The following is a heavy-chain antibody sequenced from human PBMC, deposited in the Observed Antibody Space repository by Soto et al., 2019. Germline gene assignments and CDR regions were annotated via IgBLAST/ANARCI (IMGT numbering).Heavy chain of an antibody. CDR3: ARAVGVARFAVTEYYLDY. Sequence: QVQLQESGPGLVKPSETLSLTCSVSGGSISNYHWSWIRQPPGKGLEWIGYIYYTGSTNYNPSLKSRVTISVDTSKNQFSLKLSSVTAADTAVYYCARAVGVARFAVTEYYLDYWGQGTLVTVSS. V-gene: IGHV4-59*01. J-gene: IGHJ4*02. D-gene: IGHD2-21*01. CDR2: IYYTGST. CDR1: GGSISNYH.